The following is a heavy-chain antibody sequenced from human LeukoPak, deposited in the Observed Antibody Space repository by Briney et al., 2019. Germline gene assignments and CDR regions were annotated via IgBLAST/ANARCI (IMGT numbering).Heavy chain of an antibody. Sequence: GGSLRLSCAASGFTFSSYEMNWVRQAPGKGLEWVSSISSSSSYIYYADSVKGRFTISRDNSKNTLYLQMNSLRAEDTAVYYCANEGNYSDSSGYPNWFDPWGQGTLVTVSS. CDR3: ANEGNYSDSSGYPNWFDP. V-gene: IGHV3-21*04. J-gene: IGHJ5*02. CDR1: GFTFSSYE. D-gene: IGHD3-22*01. CDR2: ISSSSSYI.